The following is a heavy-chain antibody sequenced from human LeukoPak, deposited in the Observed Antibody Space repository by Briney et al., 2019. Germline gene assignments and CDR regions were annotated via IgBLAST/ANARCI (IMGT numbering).Heavy chain of an antibody. CDR3: ARATNLYYYFWSGCPPRDFDL. CDR2: ISSSSSYI. D-gene: IGHD3-3*01. V-gene: IGHV3-21*01. Sequence: GGSLRLSCAASGFTFSNAWMSWVRQAPGKGLEWVSSISSSSSYIYYADSVKGRFTISRDNAKNSLYLQMNSLRAEDTAVYYCARATNLYYYFWSGCPPRDFDLWGRGTLVTVSS. J-gene: IGHJ2*01. CDR1: GFTFSNAW.